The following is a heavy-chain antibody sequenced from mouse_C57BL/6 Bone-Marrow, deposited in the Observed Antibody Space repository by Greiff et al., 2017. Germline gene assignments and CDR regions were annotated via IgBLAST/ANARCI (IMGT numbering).Heavy chain of an antibody. V-gene: IGHV1-78*01. CDR2: IYRRDGGT. J-gene: IGHJ3*01. CDR3: ARRGDYDPAWFAD. Sequence: VQLQQSDAGLVQPGASVKISCKVSGSTFPDNTIPWMEQRPERGREWSGYIYRRDGGTKYNEKFKGKATLTADKSSSSAYMQLNSLTSEDSAVYFCARRGDYDPAWFADWGQGTLVTVSA. CDR1: GSTFPDNT. D-gene: IGHD2-4*01.